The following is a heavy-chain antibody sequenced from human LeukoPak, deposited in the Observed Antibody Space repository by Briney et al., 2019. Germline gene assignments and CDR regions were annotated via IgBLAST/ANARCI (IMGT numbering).Heavy chain of an antibody. CDR1: GGFIRSSYYY. J-gene: IGHJ4*02. Sequence: PSETLSLTCTVSGGFIRSSYYYWSWIRQPPGKGLEWIGEVNHGGSTNYNPSLKSRVTISIDTSKNQFSLKLSSVTAADTAVYYCARDYVGVAGTFDYWGQGTLVTVSS. CDR2: VNHGGST. V-gene: IGHV4-39*07. CDR3: ARDYVGVAGTFDY. D-gene: IGHD6-19*01.